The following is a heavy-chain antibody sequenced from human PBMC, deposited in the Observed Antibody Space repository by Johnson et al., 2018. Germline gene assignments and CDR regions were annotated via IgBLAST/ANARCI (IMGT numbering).Heavy chain of an antibody. V-gene: IGHV4-30-4*01. CDR3: ARTLLNHFDY. J-gene: IGHJ4*02. CDR2: IHYSGST. CDR1: GGSISSGDYY. Sequence: QVQLQESGPGLVKPSQTLSLTCTVSGGSISSGDYYWSWIRQSPVKGLEWIGYIHYSGSTYYNPSLKNRVSISVDTSRNQFSLTLSSVTAADTVVYYCARTLLNHFDYWGQGTLVTVSS.